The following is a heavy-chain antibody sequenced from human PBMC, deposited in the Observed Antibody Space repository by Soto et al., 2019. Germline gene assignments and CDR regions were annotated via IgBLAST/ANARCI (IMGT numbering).Heavy chain of an antibody. CDR1: GGSFSGYY. J-gene: IGHJ6*02. CDR2: INHSGST. CDR3: ARSGRGSKYCSSTSCYTPYYGMDV. V-gene: IGHV4-34*01. D-gene: IGHD2-2*02. Sequence: QVQLQQWGAGLLKPSETLSLTCAVYGGSFSGYYWSWIRQPPGKGLEWIGEINHSGSTNYNPSLKSRVTISVDTSKNQFSLTLSSVTAADTAVYYCARSGRGSKYCSSTSCYTPYYGMDVWGQGTTVTVSS.